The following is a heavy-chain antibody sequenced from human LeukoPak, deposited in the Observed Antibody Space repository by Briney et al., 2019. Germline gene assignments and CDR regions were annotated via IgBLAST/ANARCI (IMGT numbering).Heavy chain of an antibody. V-gene: IGHV4-39*01. CDR1: GFTFNNYA. CDR3: ARHYGP. J-gene: IGHJ5*02. Sequence: PGGSLRLSCAASGFTFNNYAMSWVRQAPGKGLEWIGSIYDSGSTYYNPSLKSRVTISVDTSKNQFSLKLNSVTAADTAVYYCARHYGPWGQGTLVTVSS. CDR2: IYDSGST. D-gene: IGHD3-10*01.